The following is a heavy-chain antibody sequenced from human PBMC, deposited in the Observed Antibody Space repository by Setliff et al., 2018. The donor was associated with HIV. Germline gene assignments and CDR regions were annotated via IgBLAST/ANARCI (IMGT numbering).Heavy chain of an antibody. J-gene: IGHJ5*02. CDR1: GASFSDHY. CDR3: ARFYGNYETDNWFDP. V-gene: IGHV4-34*01. Sequence: PSETLSLTCAVYGASFSDHYWTWIRQSPGKGLEWIGEINHSGDTNYNPSLKSRVTLSVDLSKNQFSLNLTSVSAADTAVYYCARFYGNYETDNWFDPWGHGILVTVSS. CDR2: INHSGDT. D-gene: IGHD3-3*01.